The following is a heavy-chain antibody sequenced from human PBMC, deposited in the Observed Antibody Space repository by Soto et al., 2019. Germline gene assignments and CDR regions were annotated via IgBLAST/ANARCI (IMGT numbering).Heavy chain of an antibody. CDR1: GGSISGYY. Sequence: QLQLQESGPGLVKPSETLSLTYPVSGGSISGYYWSWIRQPPGKGLEWIAFIHYTGSSSSNPSLESRVTISVDTSKNQLSLKLNSVTAADTAVYYCARHSNEYRKSLDNWGQGTMVTVSS. D-gene: IGHD4-4*01. CDR3: ARHSNEYRKSLDN. CDR2: IHYTGSS. V-gene: IGHV4-59*08. J-gene: IGHJ4*02.